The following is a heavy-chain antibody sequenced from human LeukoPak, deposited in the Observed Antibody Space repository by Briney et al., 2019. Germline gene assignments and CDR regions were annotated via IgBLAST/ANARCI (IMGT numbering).Heavy chain of an antibody. CDR2: ISAYNGKT. V-gene: IGHV1-18*01. CDR1: GYTFIYYG. D-gene: IGHD1-26*01. Sequence: ASVRVSCKASGYTFIYYGITWVRQAPGQGLEWMGWISAYNGKTNYAQKLQGRVTMTTDTSTTTAYMELRSLRSDDTAVYYCARETSGSCTHWGQGTLVTVSS. J-gene: IGHJ4*02. CDR3: ARETSGSCTH.